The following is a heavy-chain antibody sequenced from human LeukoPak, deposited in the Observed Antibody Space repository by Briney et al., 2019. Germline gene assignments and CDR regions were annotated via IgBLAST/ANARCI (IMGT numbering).Heavy chain of an antibody. CDR1: GGSISSSSYY. D-gene: IGHD3-22*01. CDR3: ARHVNLYYYDSSGYYPFDY. CDR2: IYYSGST. Sequence: PSETLSLTCTVSGGSISSSSYYWGWIRQPPGKGLEWIGRIYYSGSTYYNPSLKSRVTISVDTSKNQFSLKLSSVTAADTAVYYCARHVNLYYYDSSGYYPFDYWGQGTLVTVSS. J-gene: IGHJ4*02. V-gene: IGHV4-39*01.